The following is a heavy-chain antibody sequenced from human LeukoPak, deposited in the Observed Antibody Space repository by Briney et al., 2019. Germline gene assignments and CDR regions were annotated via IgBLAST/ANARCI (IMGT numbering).Heavy chain of an antibody. J-gene: IGHJ4*02. V-gene: IGHV3-11*01. CDR1: GFTFSSYA. D-gene: IGHD4-17*01. Sequence: GGSLRLSCAASGFTFSSYAMSWIRQAPGKGLEWVSYISSSGSTIYYADSVKGRFTISRDNAKNSLYLQMNSLRAEDTAVYYCARENTVSDYGDYEGYWGQGTLVTVSS. CDR3: ARENTVSDYGDYEGY. CDR2: ISSSGSTI.